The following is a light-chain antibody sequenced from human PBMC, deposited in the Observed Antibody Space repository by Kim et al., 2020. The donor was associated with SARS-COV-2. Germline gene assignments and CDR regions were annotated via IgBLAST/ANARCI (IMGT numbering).Light chain of an antibody. J-gene: IGLJ1*01. CDR1: SSDVGSYNL. V-gene: IGLV2-23*02. CDR3: CSYAADSTYV. Sequence: GESITISCTGHSSDVGSYNLVSWYQQHPGKAPKLMIYEVSKRPSGVSNRFSGSKSGNTASLTISGIQAEDEADYYCCSYAADSTYVFGTGTKVTVL. CDR2: EVS.